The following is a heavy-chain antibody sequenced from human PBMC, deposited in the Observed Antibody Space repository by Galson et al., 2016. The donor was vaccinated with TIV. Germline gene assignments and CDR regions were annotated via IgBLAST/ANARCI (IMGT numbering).Heavy chain of an antibody. J-gene: IGHJ6*02. CDR2: IIPVFGTA. CDR1: GGTFKIHS. V-gene: IGHV1-69*13. D-gene: IGHD3-16*02. Sequence: SVKVSCKASGGTFKIHSITWVRQAPGQGLEWMGGIIPVFGTANYAQSFRGRVTITADESTNTAYLQLSSLRSEDTAVYYCATVITFGGVIVSGRDYGMDVWGQGTTVTVSS. CDR3: ATVITFGGVIVSGRDYGMDV.